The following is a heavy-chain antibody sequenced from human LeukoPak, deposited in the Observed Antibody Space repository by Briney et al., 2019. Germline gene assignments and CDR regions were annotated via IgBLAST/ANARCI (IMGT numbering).Heavy chain of an antibody. V-gene: IGHV3-48*01. Sequence: GSLRLSCAASGFTFSSYSMNWVRQAPGKGLEWVSYISSSSSTTYYADSVKGRFTISRDNAKNSLYLQMNSLRAEDTAVYYCARFRVVTDAFDIWGQGTMVTVSS. CDR3: ARFRVVTDAFDI. CDR1: GFTFSSYS. CDR2: ISSSSSTT. D-gene: IGHD3-22*01. J-gene: IGHJ3*02.